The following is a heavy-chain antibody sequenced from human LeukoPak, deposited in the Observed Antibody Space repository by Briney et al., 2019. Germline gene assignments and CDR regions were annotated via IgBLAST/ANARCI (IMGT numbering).Heavy chain of an antibody. CDR2: IAGGGSST. D-gene: IGHD5-12*01. V-gene: IGHV3-23*01. Sequence: PGGSLRLSCAASGFTVSFYAMSWVRQAPGKGLEWVSVIAGGGSSTYYADSVKGRFTISRDNSKNTLYLQMNSLRVEDTAVYYCAKDQGLRGFSQAFDIWGQGTMVTVSS. CDR1: GFTVSFYA. CDR3: AKDQGLRGFSQAFDI. J-gene: IGHJ3*02.